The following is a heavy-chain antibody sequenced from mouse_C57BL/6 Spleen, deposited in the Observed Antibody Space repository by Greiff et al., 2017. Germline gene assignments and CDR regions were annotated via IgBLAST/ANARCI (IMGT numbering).Heavy chain of an antibody. CDR2: INPGSGGT. D-gene: IGHD2-2*01. CDR3: ARDYGYDEAY. Sequence: QVQLKQSGAELVRPGTSVKVSCKASGYAFTNYLIEWVKQRPGQGLEWIGVINPGSGGTNYNEKFKGKATLTADKSSSTAYMQLSSLTSEDSAVYFCARDYGYDEAYWGQGTLVTVSA. V-gene: IGHV1-54*01. CDR1: GYAFTNYL. J-gene: IGHJ3*01.